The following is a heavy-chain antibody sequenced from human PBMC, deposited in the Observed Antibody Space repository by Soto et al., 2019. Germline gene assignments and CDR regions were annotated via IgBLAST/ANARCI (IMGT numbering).Heavy chain of an antibody. CDR2: IIPIFGTA. V-gene: IGHV1-69*13. CDR3: ARDGSSRDGYNLYFQH. J-gene: IGHJ1*01. D-gene: IGHD5-12*01. CDR1: GYTFTSYT. Sequence: GASVKVSCKPSGYTFTSYTITWVRQAPGQGLAWMGGIIPIFGTANYAQKFQGRVTITADESTSTAYMELSSLRSEDTAVYYCARDGSSRDGYNLYFQHWGQGTLVTVSS.